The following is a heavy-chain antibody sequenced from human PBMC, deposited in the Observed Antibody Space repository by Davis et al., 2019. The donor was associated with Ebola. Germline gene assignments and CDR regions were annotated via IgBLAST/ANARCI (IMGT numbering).Heavy chain of an antibody. Sequence: GESLKISCAASGFTFSSYSMNWVRQAPGKGLEWVSSISSSSGYIYYADSVKGRFTISRDNAKNLLYLQMNSLRAEDTAVYYCARDHRGPYGGADYWGQGTLVTVSS. CDR2: ISSSSGYI. CDR1: GFTFSSYS. J-gene: IGHJ4*02. V-gene: IGHV3-21*01. CDR3: ARDHRGPYGGADY. D-gene: IGHD4-23*01.